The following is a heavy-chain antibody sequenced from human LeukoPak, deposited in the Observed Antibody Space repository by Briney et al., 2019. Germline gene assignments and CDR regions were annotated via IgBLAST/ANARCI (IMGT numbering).Heavy chain of an antibody. J-gene: IGHJ4*02. CDR1: GLTLTSNA. D-gene: IGHD6-19*01. Sequence: PGGPLRLSCQASGLTLTSNAMSWFRQPPGKGLEWVSAISGTVGSTYYADSVKGRFTISRDNSKNTLYLQMNSLRAEDTAVYYCAKDRGSIAVAGIDYWGQGTLVTVSS. CDR2: ISGTVGST. V-gene: IGHV3-23*01. CDR3: AKDRGSIAVAGIDY.